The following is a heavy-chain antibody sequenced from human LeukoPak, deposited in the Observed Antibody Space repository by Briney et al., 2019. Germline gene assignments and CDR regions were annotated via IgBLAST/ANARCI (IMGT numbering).Heavy chain of an antibody. V-gene: IGHV3-23*01. J-gene: IGHJ4*02. CDR2: ISGSGGNT. CDR1: GFTFSTYA. D-gene: IGHD1-7*01. CDR3: AKDKNYGRYYFDS. Sequence: GGSLRLSCAASGFTFSTYAMSWVRQAPGKGLEWVSTISGSGGNTYYADSVKGRFTISRDNSKNTLYLQTNSLRADDTAVYYCAKDKNYGRYYFDSWGQGTLVTVSS.